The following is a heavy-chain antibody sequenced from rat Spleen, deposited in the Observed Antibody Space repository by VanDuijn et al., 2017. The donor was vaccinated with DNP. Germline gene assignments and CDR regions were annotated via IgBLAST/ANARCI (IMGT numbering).Heavy chain of an antibody. D-gene: IGHD1-11*01. Sequence: EVQLVESGGGLVQPGRSLKLSCAASGFTFSDYYMAWVRQAPTRGLEWVAYIGSDGYAPYYGVSVKGRFTISRDNAKSTLYLQMDSLRSEDTATYYCIQRTTYGWGQGVMVTVSS. J-gene: IGHJ2*01. CDR2: IGSDGYAP. CDR1: GFTFSDYY. CDR3: IQRTTYG. V-gene: IGHV5-20*01.